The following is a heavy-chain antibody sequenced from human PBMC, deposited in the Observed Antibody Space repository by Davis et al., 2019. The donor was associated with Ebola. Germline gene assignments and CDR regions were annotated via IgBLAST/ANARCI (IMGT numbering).Heavy chain of an antibody. Sequence: MPSETLSLTCTVSGASVSSGTYYWNWIRQPPGKGLEWIGYVHQSGITNFDPSLNRRITISLDTSKNQLSLEMSPVTPADTAMYYCARGLVVPVALLNHMDVWGEGTMVTVSS. D-gene: IGHD2-21*01. J-gene: IGHJ6*03. V-gene: IGHV4-61*01. CDR3: ARGLVVPVALLNHMDV. CDR1: GASVSSGTYY. CDR2: VHQSGIT.